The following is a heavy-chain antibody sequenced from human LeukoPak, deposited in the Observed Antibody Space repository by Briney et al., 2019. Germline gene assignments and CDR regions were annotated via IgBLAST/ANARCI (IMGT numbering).Heavy chain of an antibody. V-gene: IGHV3-21*01. J-gene: IGHJ3*02. Sequence: GGSLRLSCAASGFTFSSYSMNWVRQAPGKGLEWVSSISSSSSYIYYADSVKGRFTISRDNAKNSLYLQMNSLRAEDTAVYYWARCRIYYGPDAFDIWGQGTMVTVSS. D-gene: IGHD3-10*01. CDR1: GFTFSSYS. CDR3: ARCRIYYGPDAFDI. CDR2: ISSSSSYI.